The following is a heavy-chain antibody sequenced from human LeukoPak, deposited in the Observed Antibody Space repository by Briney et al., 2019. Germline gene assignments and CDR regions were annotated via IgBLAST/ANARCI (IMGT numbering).Heavy chain of an antibody. V-gene: IGHV3-48*01. Sequence: PGGSLRLSCAASGFTSSSYSMNWVRQAPGKGLEWVSYISSSSSTIYYADSVKGRFTISRDNAKNSLYLQMNSLRAEDTAVYYCARGKSRYYDSSGYDYWGQGTLVTVSS. CDR3: ARGKSRYYDSSGYDY. J-gene: IGHJ4*02. CDR2: ISSSSSTI. CDR1: GFTSSSYS. D-gene: IGHD3-22*01.